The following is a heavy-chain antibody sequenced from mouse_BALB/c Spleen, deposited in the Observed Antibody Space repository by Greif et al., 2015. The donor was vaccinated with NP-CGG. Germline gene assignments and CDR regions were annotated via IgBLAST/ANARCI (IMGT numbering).Heavy chain of an antibody. CDR1: GFNIKDTY. CDR2: IDPANGNT. V-gene: IGHV14-3*02. Sequence: EVQLQQSGAELVTPGASVKLSCTASGFNIKDTYMHWVKQRPEQGLEWIGRIDPANGNTKYDPKFQGKATITADTSSNTAYLQRSSLTSEDTAVDYCARARSYYAMDYWGQGTSVTVSS. CDR3: ARARSYYAMDY. D-gene: IGHD3-1*01. J-gene: IGHJ4*01.